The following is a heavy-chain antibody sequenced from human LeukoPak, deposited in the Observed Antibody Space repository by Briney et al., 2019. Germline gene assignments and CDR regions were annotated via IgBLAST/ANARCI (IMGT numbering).Heavy chain of an antibody. J-gene: IGHJ4*02. CDR1: GYTFTRYY. V-gene: IGHV1-46*01. CDR3: ASLGYCSGGSCPTGY. Sequence: ASVKVSCKASGYTFTRYYMQWERQAPGQWLELMGIINPRGGSTSYAQKFQGRVTMTRDTSTCTVYMELSSLRSEDTAVYYCASLGYCSGGSCPTGYWGQGTLVTVSS. CDR2: INPRGGST. D-gene: IGHD2-15*01.